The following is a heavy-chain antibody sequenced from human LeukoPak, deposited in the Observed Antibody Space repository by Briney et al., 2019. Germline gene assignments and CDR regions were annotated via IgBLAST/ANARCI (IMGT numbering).Heavy chain of an antibody. CDR3: AKAISSRDYDILTGYYPLYFDY. D-gene: IGHD3-9*01. CDR2: ISGSGGST. CDR1: GFTFSSYA. V-gene: IGHV3-23*01. J-gene: IGHJ4*02. Sequence: QPGGSLRLSCAASGFTFSSYAMSWVRQAPGKGLEWVSAISGSGGSTYYADSVKGRFTTSRDNSKNTLYLQMNSLRAEDTAVYYCAKAISSRDYDILTGYYPLYFDYWGQGTLVTVSS.